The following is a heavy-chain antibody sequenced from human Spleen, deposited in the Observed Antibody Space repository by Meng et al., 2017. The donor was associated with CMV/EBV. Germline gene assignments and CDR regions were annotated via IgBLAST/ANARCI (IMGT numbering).Heavy chain of an antibody. CDR1: GYSISSGYY. V-gene: IGHV4-38-2*02. Sequence: SETLSLTCSVSGYSISSGYYWGWIRQPPGKGLEWIGTIYHSGSTSYSPSLQSRVTISVDKSKNQFSLKLSSVTAADTAVYYCARLVYSSGWYGFGYWGQGTLVTVSS. CDR3: ARLVYSSGWYGFGY. CDR2: IYHSGST. J-gene: IGHJ4*02. D-gene: IGHD6-19*01.